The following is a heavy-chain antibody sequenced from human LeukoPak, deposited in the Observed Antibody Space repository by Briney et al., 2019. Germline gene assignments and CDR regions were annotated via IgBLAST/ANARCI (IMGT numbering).Heavy chain of an antibody. Sequence: SVKVSCKASGGTFSSYAISWVRQAPGQGLEWMGGIIPIFGTANYAQKFQGRVTMTRDTSTSTVYMELSSLRSEDTAVYYCARASLGYYGMDVWGQGTTVTVSS. CDR1: GGTFSSYA. V-gene: IGHV1-69*05. CDR3: ARASLGYYGMDV. CDR2: IIPIFGTA. D-gene: IGHD3-10*01. J-gene: IGHJ6*02.